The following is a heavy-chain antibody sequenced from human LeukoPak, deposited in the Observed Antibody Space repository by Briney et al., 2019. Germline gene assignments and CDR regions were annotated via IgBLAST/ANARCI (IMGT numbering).Heavy chain of an antibody. J-gene: IGHJ4*02. D-gene: IGHD6-19*01. CDR2: IRYDGSNK. V-gene: IGHV3-30*02. Sequence: GGSLRLSCAASGFTFSSYGMHWVRQAPGKGLEWVAFIRYDGSNKYYADSVKGRFTISRDNSKNTLYLQMNSLRAEDTAVYYCANRGSSGWYSPFDYWGQGTLVTVSS. CDR3: ANRGSSGWYSPFDY. CDR1: GFTFSSYG.